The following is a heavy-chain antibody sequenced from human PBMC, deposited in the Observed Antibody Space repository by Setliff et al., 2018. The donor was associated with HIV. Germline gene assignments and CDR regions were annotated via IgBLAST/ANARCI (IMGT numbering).Heavy chain of an antibody. Sequence: PGGSLRLSCVASGLPFYNYWMTWLRRAPGRGLEWVANIKQDGSDMHYIESVKGRFTIFRDNDKNSVFLQMNSLKTEDTAVYYCAKPRRYNTYYFDYWGQGTLVTVSS. CDR2: IKQDGSDM. V-gene: IGHV3-7*03. D-gene: IGHD3-3*01. J-gene: IGHJ4*02. CDR1: GLPFYNYW. CDR3: AKPRRYNTYYFDY.